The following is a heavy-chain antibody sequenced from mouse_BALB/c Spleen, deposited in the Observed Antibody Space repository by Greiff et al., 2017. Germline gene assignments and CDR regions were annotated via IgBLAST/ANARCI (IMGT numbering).Heavy chain of an antibody. CDR2: ISSGGST. Sequence: EVKLMESGGGLVKPGGSLKLSCAASGFTFSSYAMSWVRQTPEKRLEWVASISSGGSTYYPDSVKGRFTISRDNARNILYLQMSSLRSEDTAMYYCAREGYYGYDGTGAMDYWGQGTSVTVSS. J-gene: IGHJ4*01. V-gene: IGHV5-6-5*01. CDR3: AREGYYGYDGTGAMDY. CDR1: GFTFSSYA. D-gene: IGHD2-2*01.